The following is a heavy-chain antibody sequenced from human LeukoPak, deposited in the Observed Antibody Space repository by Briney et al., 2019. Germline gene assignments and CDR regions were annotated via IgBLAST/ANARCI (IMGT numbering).Heavy chain of an antibody. D-gene: IGHD4-17*01. Sequence: GGSLRLSCAASGFTVSSNYMSWVRQAPGKGLEWVSVIYSGGSTYYPDSVKGRFTISRDNSKNTLYLQMNSLRADDTAVYYCARNDGDYLDYWGQGTLVTVSS. CDR1: GFTVSSNY. CDR3: ARNDGDYLDY. V-gene: IGHV3-66*01. J-gene: IGHJ4*02. CDR2: IYSGGST.